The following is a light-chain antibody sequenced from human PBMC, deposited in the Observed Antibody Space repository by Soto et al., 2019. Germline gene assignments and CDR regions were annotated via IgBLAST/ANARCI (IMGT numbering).Light chain of an antibody. Sequence: QSALTQPASVSGSPGQSITISCTGTSSDVGGYNYVSWYQQHPGKAPKLMIYDVSNRPSGVSNRFSGSKSGNTASLTISGLPAEDEADYYCSSSTSSSNLVVFGGGTKLTVL. CDR3: SSSTSSSNLVV. CDR2: DVS. CDR1: SSDVGGYNY. V-gene: IGLV2-14*01. J-gene: IGLJ2*01.